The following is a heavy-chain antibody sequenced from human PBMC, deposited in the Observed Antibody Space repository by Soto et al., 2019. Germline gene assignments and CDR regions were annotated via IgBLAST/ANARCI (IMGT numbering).Heavy chain of an antibody. CDR3: ARDNGRENFYDSSGYRYYFDY. Sequence: SETLSLTCTVSGGSISSYYWSWIRQPPGKGLEWIGYIYYSGSTNYNPSLKSRVTISVDTSKNQFSLKLSSVTAADTAVYYCARDNGRENFYDSSGYRYYFDYWGQGTLVPVSS. V-gene: IGHV4-59*01. CDR2: IYYSGST. J-gene: IGHJ4*02. D-gene: IGHD3-22*01. CDR1: GGSISSYY.